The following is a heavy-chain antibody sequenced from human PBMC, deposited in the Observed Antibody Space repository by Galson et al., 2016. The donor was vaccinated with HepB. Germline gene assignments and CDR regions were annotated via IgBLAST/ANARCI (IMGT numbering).Heavy chain of an antibody. Sequence: SLRLSCAASGFTVSSNYMNWVRQAPGKGLDWVSVIYRGDSTYYADSVKGRFTISRDNSKNTLYLQMNSLRAEDAAVYYCAKDGRIYCSSASCHDHFHYWGQGTLVTVSS. V-gene: IGHV3-66*01. CDR2: IYRGDST. D-gene: IGHD2-2*01. CDR1: GFTVSSNY. J-gene: IGHJ4*02. CDR3: AKDGRIYCSSASCHDHFHY.